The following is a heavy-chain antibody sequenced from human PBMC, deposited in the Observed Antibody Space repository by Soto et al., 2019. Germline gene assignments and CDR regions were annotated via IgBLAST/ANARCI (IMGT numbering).Heavy chain of an antibody. CDR3: ARDWHYFDY. CDR1: GFTFSSYG. Sequence: QVQLVESGGGVVQPGRSLRLSCAASGFTFSSYGMHWVRQAPGKGLEWVAVIWYDGSNKYYAYSVKGRFTISRDNSKNTLYLNMNSLAAEDTAVDYYARDWHYFDYWGQGTLVTVSS. V-gene: IGHV3-33*01. CDR2: IWYDGSNK. J-gene: IGHJ4*02.